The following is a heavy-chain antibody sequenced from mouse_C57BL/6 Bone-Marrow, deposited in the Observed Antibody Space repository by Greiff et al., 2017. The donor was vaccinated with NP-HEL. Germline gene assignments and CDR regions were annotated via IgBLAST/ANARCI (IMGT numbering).Heavy chain of an antibody. CDR3: ARTTMITPRRFRYAMDY. CDR2: IYPGSGST. Sequence: QVQLQQPGAELVKPGASVKMSCKASGYTFTSYWITWVKQRPGQGLEWIGDIYPGSGSTNYNEKFKSKATLTVDTSSSTASMQLRSRSSEDSSVYYCARTTMITPRRFRYAMDYWGQGTSVTVSS. V-gene: IGHV1-55*01. J-gene: IGHJ4*01. D-gene: IGHD2-4*01. CDR1: GYTFTSYW.